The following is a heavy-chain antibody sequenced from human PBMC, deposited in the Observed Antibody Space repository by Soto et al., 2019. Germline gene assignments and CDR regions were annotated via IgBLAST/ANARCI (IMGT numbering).Heavy chain of an antibody. CDR3: ARGPDYDILTGYYMAYYYGMEF. J-gene: IGHJ6*01. V-gene: IGHV1-18*01. CDR1: GYTFTSYG. Sequence: ASVKVSGKASGYTFTSYGISWVRQAPGQGLEWMGWISAYNGNTNYAQKLQGRVTMTTDTSTSTAYMELRSLRSDDTAVYYCARGPDYDILTGYYMAYYYGMEFWGQGTTVIVSS. CDR2: ISAYNGNT. D-gene: IGHD3-9*01.